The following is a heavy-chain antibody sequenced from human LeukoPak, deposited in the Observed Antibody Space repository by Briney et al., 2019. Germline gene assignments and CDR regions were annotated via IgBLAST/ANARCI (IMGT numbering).Heavy chain of an antibody. D-gene: IGHD3-10*01. CDR2: ISASGGST. V-gene: IGHV3-23*01. Sequence: PGGSLRLSCAASGFTFNTYAMSWVRQAPGKGLEWVSGISASGGSTYYADSVKGRFTISRDNSKNTLYLQMDSLRAEDTAIYYCADFGSGSYCFDYWGQGTLVTVSS. J-gene: IGHJ4*02. CDR3: ADFGSGSYCFDY. CDR1: GFTFNTYA.